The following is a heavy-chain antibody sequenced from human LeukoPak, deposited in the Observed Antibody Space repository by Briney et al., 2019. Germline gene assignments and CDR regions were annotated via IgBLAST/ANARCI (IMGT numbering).Heavy chain of an antibody. V-gene: IGHV3-48*03. Sequence: GGSLRLSCAASGFTFSSYAMNWVRQAPGKGLEWVSCISSSGSTIYYADSVKRRFTISRDNARNSLYLETNSLRAEDTAVYYCARGRDSLDSWGQGTLVTVSS. D-gene: IGHD2-21*01. CDR2: ISSSGSTI. CDR1: GFTFSSYA. CDR3: ARGRDSLDS. J-gene: IGHJ4*02.